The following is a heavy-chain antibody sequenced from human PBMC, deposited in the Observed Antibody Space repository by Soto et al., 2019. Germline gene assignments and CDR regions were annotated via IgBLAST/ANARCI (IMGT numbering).Heavy chain of an antibody. J-gene: IGHJ5*02. CDR1: GGSLSSNDYF. CDR2: IYYSGSA. CDR3: ARDESHYGDYDWFDP. V-gene: IGHV4-31*03. Sequence: LSLTCTISGGSLSSNDYFWGWIRQPPGKGLEWIGYIYYSGSAYYNPSLKSRVTISVDTSKNQFSLKLSSVTAADTAVYYCARDESHYGDYDWFDPWGQGTLVTVSS. D-gene: IGHD4-17*01.